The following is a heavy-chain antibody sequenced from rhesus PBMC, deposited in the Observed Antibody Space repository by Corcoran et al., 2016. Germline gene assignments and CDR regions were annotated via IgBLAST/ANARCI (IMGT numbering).Heavy chain of an antibody. CDR1: GFTFSSYG. J-gene: IGHJ4*01. V-gene: IGHV3S5*01. CDR2: IGTRGGST. CDR3: ATGPCRVPSVDY. D-gene: IGHD2-15*01. Sequence: EVQLVESGGGLVQPGGSLRLSCAASGFTFSSYGMSWVRQAPGKGLEWVSYIGTRGGSTKYAVSLNGRFSMSTVTSKISSCLKTTCPGAESTAQYCCATGPCRVPSVDYSDQGVLVAVS.